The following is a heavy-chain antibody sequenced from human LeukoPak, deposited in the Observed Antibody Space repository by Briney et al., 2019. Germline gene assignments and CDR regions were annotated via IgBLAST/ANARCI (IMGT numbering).Heavy chain of an antibody. CDR2: IYTSGST. D-gene: IGHD4-23*01. V-gene: IGHV4-61*02. CDR1: CGSISSGSYY. CDR3: ARALVTTVVTNYFDY. J-gene: IGHJ4*02. Sequence: SETLSLTCTVSCGSISSGSYYWSWIRQPAGKGLEWIGRIYTSGSTNYNPSLKSRVTISVDTSKNQFSLKLSSVTAADTAVYYCARALVTTVVTNYFDYWGQGTLVTVSS.